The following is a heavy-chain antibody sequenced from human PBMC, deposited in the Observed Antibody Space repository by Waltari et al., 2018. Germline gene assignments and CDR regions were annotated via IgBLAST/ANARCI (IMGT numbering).Heavy chain of an antibody. CDR1: GGSLSGYY. V-gene: IGHV4-34*01. CDR3: ARAQRPYFDY. CDR2: INHSGST. J-gene: IGHJ4*02. Sequence: QVQLQQWGAGLLKPSETLSLTCAVYGGSLSGYYWSWIRQPPGKGLEWIGEINHSGSTNYNPSLKSRVTISVDTSKNQFSLKLSSVTAADTAVYYCARAQRPYFDYWGQGTLVTVSS. D-gene: IGHD6-25*01.